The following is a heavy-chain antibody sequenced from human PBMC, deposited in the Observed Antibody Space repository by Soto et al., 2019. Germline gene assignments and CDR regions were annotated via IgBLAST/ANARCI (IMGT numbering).Heavy chain of an antibody. CDR2: LSGGGDYT. CDR1: GLTFSNYA. D-gene: IGHD2-2*01. V-gene: IGHV3-23*01. J-gene: IGHJ3*02. Sequence: GGPLRLSCVASGLTFSNYAMTWVRQAPGKGLEWVSALSGGGDYTYYADSVKGRFTISRDNSKNTLYLQLTSLRAEDTAVYSCAKLASPCGSTGCFSTKSVFDIWGQGTMVTVSS. CDR3: AKLASPCGSTGCFSTKSVFDI.